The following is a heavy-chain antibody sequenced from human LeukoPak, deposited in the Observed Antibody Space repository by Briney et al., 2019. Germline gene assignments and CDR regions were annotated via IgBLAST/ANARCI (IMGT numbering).Heavy chain of an antibody. V-gene: IGHV3-23*01. CDR3: AKNRRAYCGGDCKYYFDY. Sequence: GGSLRLSCAASGFTFSSYAMSWVRQAPGKGLERVSAISGSGGSTYYADSVKGRFTISRDNSKNTLYLQMNSLRAEDTAVYYCAKNRRAYCGGDCKYYFDYWGQGTLVTVSS. CDR1: GFTFSSYA. CDR2: ISGSGGST. J-gene: IGHJ4*02. D-gene: IGHD2-21*02.